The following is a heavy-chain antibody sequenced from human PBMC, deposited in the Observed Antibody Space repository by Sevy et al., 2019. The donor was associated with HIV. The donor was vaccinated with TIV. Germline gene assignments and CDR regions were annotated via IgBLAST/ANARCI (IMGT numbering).Heavy chain of an antibody. CDR3: ARDMMDGSGSYYCDY. V-gene: IGHV3-7*01. CDR2: IKQDGSEK. J-gene: IGHJ4*02. Sequence: GGYLRLSCAASGFTFSSYWMSWVRQAPGKGLEWVANIKQDGSEKYYVDSVKGRFTISRDNAKNSLYLQMNSLRAEDTAVYYCARDMMDGSGSYYCDYWGQGTLVIVSS. D-gene: IGHD3-10*01. CDR1: GFTFSSYW.